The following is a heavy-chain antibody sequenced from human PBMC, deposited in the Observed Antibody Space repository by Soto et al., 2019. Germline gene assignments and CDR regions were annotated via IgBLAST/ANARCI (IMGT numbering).Heavy chain of an antibody. J-gene: IGHJ3*02. CDR2: IYYSGST. Sequence: ASETLSLTCTVSGGSISSYYWSWIRQPPGKGLEWIGYIYYSGSTNYNPSLKSRVTISVDTSKNQFSLKLSSVTAADTAVYYCARGGYDYIWGSYRTDAFDIWGQGTMVTVSS. CDR3: ARGGYDYIWGSYRTDAFDI. V-gene: IGHV4-59*01. D-gene: IGHD3-16*01. CDR1: GGSISSYY.